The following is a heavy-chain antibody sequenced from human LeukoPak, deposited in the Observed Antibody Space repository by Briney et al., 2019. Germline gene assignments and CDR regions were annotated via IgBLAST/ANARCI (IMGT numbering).Heavy chain of an antibody. V-gene: IGHV3-9*01. CDR2: ISWNSGSI. CDR1: GFSIDDYA. D-gene: IGHD3-10*02. CDR3: AELGITMIGGV. Sequence: GGSLRLSCSASGFSIDDYAMHWIRQVPGKGLEWVSGISWNSGSIGYADSVRGRFIISRDNAKNSLYLQMNSLRAEDTAVYYCAELGITMIGGVWGKGTTVTISS. J-gene: IGHJ6*04.